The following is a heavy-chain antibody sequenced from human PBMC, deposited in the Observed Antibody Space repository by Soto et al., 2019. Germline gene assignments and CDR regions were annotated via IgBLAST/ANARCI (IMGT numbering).Heavy chain of an antibody. CDR3: ARERLAQQLVWYYGMDV. Sequence: SETLALTCAVYGGSFSGYYWSWIRQPPGKGLEWIGEIYYSGSTNYNPSLKSRVTISVDTSKNQFSLKLSSVTAADTAVYYCARERLAQQLVWYYGMDVWGQGTTVTVSS. D-gene: IGHD6-6*01. J-gene: IGHJ6*02. CDR1: GGSFSGYY. CDR2: IYYSGST. V-gene: IGHV4-34*01.